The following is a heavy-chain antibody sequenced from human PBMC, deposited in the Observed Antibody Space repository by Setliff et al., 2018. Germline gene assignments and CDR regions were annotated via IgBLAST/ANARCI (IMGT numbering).Heavy chain of an antibody. J-gene: IGHJ3*02. D-gene: IGHD3-3*01. CDR3: ARATLDCRDYNFWSGSCNNAFDI. Sequence: LRLSCAASGFTFSNYEMNWVRQAPGKGLEWVAFIRRSSGSDTYYADSVKGRFTISRDNAMNSLYLQMNSLRAEDTAIYYCARATLDCRDYNFWSGSCNNAFDIWGQGTMVTVSS. CDR1: GFTFSNYE. CDR2: IRRSSGSDT. V-gene: IGHV3-48*03.